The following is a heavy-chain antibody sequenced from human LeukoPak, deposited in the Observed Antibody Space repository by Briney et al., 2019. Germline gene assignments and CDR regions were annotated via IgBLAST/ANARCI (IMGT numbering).Heavy chain of an antibody. CDR3: ARGGSFSGTDAFDI. J-gene: IGHJ3*02. CDR1: GYTFTGYY. D-gene: IGHD1-26*01. Sequence: ASVKVSCKASGYTFTGYYMHWVRQAPGQGLEWMGWINPNSGGINYAQKFQGRVTMTRDTSISTAYMELSRLRSDDTAVYYCARGGSFSGTDAFDIWGQGTMVTVSS. V-gene: IGHV1-2*02. CDR2: INPNSGGI.